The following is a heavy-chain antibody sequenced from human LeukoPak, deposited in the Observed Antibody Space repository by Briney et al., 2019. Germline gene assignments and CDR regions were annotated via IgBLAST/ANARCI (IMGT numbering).Heavy chain of an antibody. CDR3: ASGNTLKGVDY. CDR2: IYTSGST. V-gene: IGHV4-61*02. J-gene: IGHJ4*02. D-gene: IGHD2/OR15-2a*01. Sequence: SQTLSLTCSVSGDSIRSNNYYWTWVRQPAGKGLEWIGRIYTSGSTLYSPSLQSRVTISIDQSKNQFSLRLTSVTAADTAAYYCASGNTLKGVDYWGQGTLVSVSS. CDR1: GDSIRSNNYY.